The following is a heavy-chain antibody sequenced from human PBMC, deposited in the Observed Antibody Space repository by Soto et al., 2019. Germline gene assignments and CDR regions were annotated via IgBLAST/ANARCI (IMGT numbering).Heavy chain of an antibody. D-gene: IGHD1-1*01. J-gene: IGHJ4*02. CDR3: AREPATAKPEGVDF. Sequence: QVQLVQSGAEVRKPGASVKVSCKASGYTFSDYYIHWVRQAPGQGLEWMGWINPHSGGTKYAPKFKGGVTMTRDTSITTAYMELSRLRSGDTAVYYCAREPATAKPEGVDFWGQGTLVTVSS. V-gene: IGHV1-2*02. CDR2: INPHSGGT. CDR1: GYTFSDYY.